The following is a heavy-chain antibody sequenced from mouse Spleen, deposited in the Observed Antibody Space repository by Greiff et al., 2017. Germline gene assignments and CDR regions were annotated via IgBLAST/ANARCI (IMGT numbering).Heavy chain of an antibody. J-gene: IGHJ2*01. CDR1: GYTFTDYE. CDR2: IDPETGGT. V-gene: IGHV1-15*01. CDR3: TRGTTVYFDY. Sequence: VQLQQSGAELVRPGASVTLSCKASGYTFTDYEMHWVKQTPVHGLEWIGAIDPETGGTAYNQKFKGKAILTADKSSSTAYMELRSLTAEDSAVYYCTRGTTVYFDYWGQGTTLTVSS. D-gene: IGHD1-1*01.